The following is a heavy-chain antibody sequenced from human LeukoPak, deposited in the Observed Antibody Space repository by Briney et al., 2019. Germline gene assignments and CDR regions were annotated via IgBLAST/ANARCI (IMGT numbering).Heavy chain of an antibody. Sequence: TGGSLRLSCAASGFTFSSYAMSWVRQAPGKGLEWVSAISGSGGSTYYADSVKGRFTISRDNSKNTLYLQMNSLRAEDTAVYYSAKEILRYFDWLSPYNWFDPWGQGTLVTVSS. CDR1: GFTFSSYA. CDR3: AKEILRYFDWLSPYNWFDP. V-gene: IGHV3-23*01. D-gene: IGHD3-9*01. J-gene: IGHJ5*02. CDR2: ISGSGGST.